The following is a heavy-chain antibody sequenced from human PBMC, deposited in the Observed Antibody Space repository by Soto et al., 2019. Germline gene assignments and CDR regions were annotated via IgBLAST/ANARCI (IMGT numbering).Heavy chain of an antibody. J-gene: IGHJ3*02. Sequence: GASVKVSCKAAGYTITRYGISWVRQAPGQGLECMGWISAYNGNTNYAQKLQGRVTMTTDTSTSTAYMELRSLRSDDTAAYYCAKEEASGVYYDSSGYCPGAFDIWGQGTMVT. CDR2: ISAYNGNT. CDR1: GYTITRYG. CDR3: AKEEASGVYYDSSGYCPGAFDI. D-gene: IGHD3-22*01. V-gene: IGHV1-18*01.